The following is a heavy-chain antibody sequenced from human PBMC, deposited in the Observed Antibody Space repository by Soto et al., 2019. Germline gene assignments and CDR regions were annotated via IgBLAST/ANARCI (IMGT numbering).Heavy chain of an antibody. Sequence: QVQLVESGGGLVKPGGSLRLSCAASGFSFSDYFLTWIRQAPGKGLECVSYISSTGITTYYADSEKGRFIISRDNAKKSLYLKIKSLRADETAVYYCARDGAGAGGFDYWGQGTLVTVSS. CDR1: GFSFSDYF. CDR2: ISSTGITT. J-gene: IGHJ4*02. V-gene: IGHV3-11*01. D-gene: IGHD1-26*01. CDR3: ARDGAGAGGFDY.